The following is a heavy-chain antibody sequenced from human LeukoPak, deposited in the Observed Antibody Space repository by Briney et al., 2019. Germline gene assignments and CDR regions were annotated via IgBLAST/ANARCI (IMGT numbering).Heavy chain of an antibody. CDR3: ASLTPPYYDFWSGYSPDAFDI. CDR2: INTDGSST. Sequence: GGSLRLSCAASGFTFSSYWMHWVRQAPGKGLVWVSRINTDGSSTSYADSVKGRFTISRDNAKNTLYLQMNSLRAEDTAVYYCASLTPPYYDFWSGYSPDAFDIWGQGTMVTVSS. V-gene: IGHV3-74*01. CDR1: GFTFSSYW. D-gene: IGHD3-3*01. J-gene: IGHJ3*02.